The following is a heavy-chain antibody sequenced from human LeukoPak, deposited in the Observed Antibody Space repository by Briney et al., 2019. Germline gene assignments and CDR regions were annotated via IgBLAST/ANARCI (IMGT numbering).Heavy chain of an antibody. Sequence: GGSLRLSCAASGFSFSRSWMTWIRQAPGKGLEFVANIKEDGGRENFASSVKGRFTISRDNAKDSLYLQMNNLRVEDTAVYYCARDGGYSAFDYWGQGALVTVSS. CDR2: IKEDGGRE. CDR1: GFSFSRSW. V-gene: IGHV3-7*01. J-gene: IGHJ4*02. CDR3: ARDGGYSAFDY. D-gene: IGHD1-26*01.